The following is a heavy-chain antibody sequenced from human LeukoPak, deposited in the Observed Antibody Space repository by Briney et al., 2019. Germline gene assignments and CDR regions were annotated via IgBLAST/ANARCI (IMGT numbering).Heavy chain of an antibody. Sequence: GGSLRLSCAASGFTLSSSWMSWVRQAPGKGLEWVGRTRNKANSYTTEYAASVKGRFTISRDDSKNSLYLQMNSLKTEDTAVYYCATQHGDYWGQGTLVTVSS. D-gene: IGHD5-18*01. CDR2: TRNKANSYTT. V-gene: IGHV3-72*01. CDR3: ATQHGDY. CDR1: GFTLSSSW. J-gene: IGHJ4*02.